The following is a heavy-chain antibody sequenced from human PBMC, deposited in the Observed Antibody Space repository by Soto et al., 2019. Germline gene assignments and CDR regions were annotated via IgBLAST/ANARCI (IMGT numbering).Heavy chain of an antibody. D-gene: IGHD3-10*01. V-gene: IGHV1-69*06. Sequence: ASVKVSCKASGGTFSSYAISWVRRAPGQGLEWMGGIIPIFGTANYAQKFQGRVTITADKSTSTAYMELSGLRSEDTAVYYCARDITMVRGVNQINWFDPWGQGTLVTVSS. CDR2: IIPIFGTA. J-gene: IGHJ5*02. CDR1: GGTFSSYA. CDR3: ARDITMVRGVNQINWFDP.